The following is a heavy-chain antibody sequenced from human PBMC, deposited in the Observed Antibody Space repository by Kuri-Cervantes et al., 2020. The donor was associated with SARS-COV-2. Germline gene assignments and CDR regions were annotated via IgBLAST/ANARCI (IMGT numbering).Heavy chain of an antibody. CDR1: GFTFSSYA. D-gene: IGHD4-23*01. Sequence: GESLKISCAASGFTFSSYAMSWVRQAPGKGLEWVSAISGSGGSTYYADSVKGRFTISRDNSKNTLYLQMNSLRAEDTAVYYCAEPYNYGGNSGWGQGTLVTVSS. V-gene: IGHV3-23*01. CDR2: ISGSGGST. CDR3: AEPYNYGGNSG. J-gene: IGHJ4*02.